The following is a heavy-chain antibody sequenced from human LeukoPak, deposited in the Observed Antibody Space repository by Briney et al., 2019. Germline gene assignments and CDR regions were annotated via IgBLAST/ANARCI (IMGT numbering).Heavy chain of an antibody. Sequence: SETLSLTCTVSGGSISSSSYYWGWIRQPPGKGLEWIGSIYYSGSTYYNPSLKSRVTISVDRSKNQFSLGLNSVTAADTAVYYCARDDGGNTHAFDIWGQGTMVTVSS. CDR2: IYYSGST. V-gene: IGHV4-39*07. D-gene: IGHD4-23*01. J-gene: IGHJ3*02. CDR3: ARDDGGNTHAFDI. CDR1: GGSISSSSYY.